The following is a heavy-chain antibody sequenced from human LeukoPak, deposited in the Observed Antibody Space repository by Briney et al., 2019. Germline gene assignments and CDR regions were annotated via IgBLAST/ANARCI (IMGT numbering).Heavy chain of an antibody. J-gene: IGHJ3*02. CDR3: ARRGFWSGYYTAVGAFDI. V-gene: IGHV4-39*01. D-gene: IGHD3-3*01. CDR2: IYHSGST. CDR1: GGSISSSSYY. Sequence: SETLSLTCTVSGGSISSSSYYWGWIRQPPGKGLEWIGSIYHSGSTYYNPSLKSRVTISVDTPKNQFSLKLSSVTAADTAVYYCARRGFWSGYYTAVGAFDIWGQGTMVTVSS.